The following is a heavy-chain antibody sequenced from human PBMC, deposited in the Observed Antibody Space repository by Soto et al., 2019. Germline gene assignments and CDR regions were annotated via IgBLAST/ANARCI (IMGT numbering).Heavy chain of an antibody. CDR3: ARSSWYGNGPLGYYYYGMDV. CDR2: ISYDGSNK. Sequence: GGSLRLSCAASGFTFSSYAMHWVRQAPGKGLEWVAVISYDGSNKYYADSVKGRFTISRDNSKNTLYLQMNSLRAEDTAVYYCARSSWYGNGPLGYYYYGMDVWGQGTTVTVSS. CDR1: GFTFSSYA. J-gene: IGHJ6*02. V-gene: IGHV3-30-3*01. D-gene: IGHD6-13*01.